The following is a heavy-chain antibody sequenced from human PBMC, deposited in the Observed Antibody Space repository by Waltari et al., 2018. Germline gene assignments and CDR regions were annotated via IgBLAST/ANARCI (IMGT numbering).Heavy chain of an antibody. CDR3: ARERGDYYYDSSGYSTYFDY. V-gene: IGHV3-53*01. CDR2: IYSGGST. CDR1: GFTVSSNY. D-gene: IGHD3-22*01. Sequence: EVQLVESGGGLIQPGGSLRLSCAASGFTVSSNYMSWVRQAPGKGLEWVSVIYSGGSTYYADSVKGRFTISRDNSKNTLYLQMNSLRAEDTAVYYCARERGDYYYDSSGYSTYFDYWGQGTLVTVSS. J-gene: IGHJ4*02.